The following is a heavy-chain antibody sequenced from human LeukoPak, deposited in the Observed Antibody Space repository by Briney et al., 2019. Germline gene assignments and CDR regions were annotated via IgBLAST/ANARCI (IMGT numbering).Heavy chain of an antibody. Sequence: ASVKVSCKVSGYTLTELSMHWVRQAPGKGIEWMGGFDPEDGETIYAQKFQGRVTMTEDTSTDTAYMELSSLRSEYTAVHYCATDSSGWVGNYWGQGTLVTVSS. V-gene: IGHV1-24*01. CDR2: FDPEDGET. D-gene: IGHD6-19*01. CDR3: ATDSSGWVGNY. CDR1: GYTLTELS. J-gene: IGHJ4*02.